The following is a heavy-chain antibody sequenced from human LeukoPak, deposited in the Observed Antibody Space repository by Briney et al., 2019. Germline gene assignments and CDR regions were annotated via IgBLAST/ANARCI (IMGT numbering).Heavy chain of an antibody. CDR3: AELGITMIGGV. D-gene: IGHD3-10*02. CDR2: IYHSGST. CDR1: GYSISSGYY. J-gene: IGHJ6*04. V-gene: IGHV4-38-2*02. Sequence: SETLSLTCTVSGYSISSGYYWGWIRQPPGKGLEWIGSIYHSGSTYYNPSLKSRVTISVDTSKNQFSLELSSVTAADTAVYYCAELGITMIGGVWGKGTTVTISS.